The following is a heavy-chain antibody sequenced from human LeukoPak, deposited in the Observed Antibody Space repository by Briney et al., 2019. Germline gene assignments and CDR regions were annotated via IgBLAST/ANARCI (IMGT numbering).Heavy chain of an antibody. CDR1: GDSISSYY. D-gene: IGHD5-24*01. CDR3: ARVEGTRWLQFTRGAFDI. V-gene: IGHV4-59*01. Sequence: SETLSLTCNVSGDSISSYYWSWIRQPPGKGLEWIGYIYYSGSTNYNPSLKSRVAISVDTSKNQFSLKLSSVTAADTAVYYCARVEGTRWLQFTRGAFDIWGQGTVVTVSS. J-gene: IGHJ3*02. CDR2: IYYSGST.